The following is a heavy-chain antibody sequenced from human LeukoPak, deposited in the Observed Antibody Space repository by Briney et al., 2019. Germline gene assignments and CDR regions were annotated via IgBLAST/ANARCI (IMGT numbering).Heavy chain of an antibody. Sequence: GGSLRLSCAASGFTFSSYWMHWVRQAPGKGLVWVSHINSDGSSTSYADSVKGRFTISRDNAKNTLYLQMNSLRAEDTAVYYCARETVAGPHFDYWGQGTLVTVSS. D-gene: IGHD6-19*01. V-gene: IGHV3-74*01. CDR1: GFTFSSYW. CDR3: ARETVAGPHFDY. J-gene: IGHJ4*02. CDR2: INSDGSST.